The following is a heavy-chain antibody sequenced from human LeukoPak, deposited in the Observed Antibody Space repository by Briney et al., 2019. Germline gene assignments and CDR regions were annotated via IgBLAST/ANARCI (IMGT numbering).Heavy chain of an antibody. CDR3: ARGQLLRQQLVSLHFDY. CDR2: INHSGST. Sequence: SETLSLTCAVDGGSFSGYYWSWIRQPPGKGLEWIGEINHSGSTNYNPSLKSRVTISVDTSKNQFSLKLSSVTAADTAVYYCARGQLLRQQLVSLHFDYWGQGTLVTVSS. V-gene: IGHV4-34*01. CDR1: GGSFSGYY. D-gene: IGHD6-13*01. J-gene: IGHJ4*02.